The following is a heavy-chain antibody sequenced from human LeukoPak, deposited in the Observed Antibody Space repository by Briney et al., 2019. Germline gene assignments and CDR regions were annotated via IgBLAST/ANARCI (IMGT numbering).Heavy chain of an antibody. D-gene: IGHD2-15*01. J-gene: IGHJ6*03. CDR1: GGTFSSYA. CDR2: IVPIFGTA. Sequence: SVKVSCKASGGTFSSYAISWVRQAPGQGLEWMGRIVPIFGTANYAQKFQGRVTITADKSTSTAYMELSSLRSEDTAVYYCARGYCSGGSCHDHYYYYYMDVWGKGTTVTVSS. V-gene: IGHV1-69*06. CDR3: ARGYCSGGSCHDHYYYYYMDV.